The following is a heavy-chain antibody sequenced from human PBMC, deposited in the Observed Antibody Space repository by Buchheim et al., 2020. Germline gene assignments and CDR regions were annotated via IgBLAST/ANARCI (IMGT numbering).Heavy chain of an antibody. CDR3: ARPPLARGYRYGYANRNYFDY. CDR2: IYYSGST. CDR1: GGSISSYY. Sequence: QVQLQESGPGLVKPSETLSLTCTVSGGSISSYYWSWIRQPPGKGLEWIGYIYYSGSTNYNPSLKSRVTISVDTSKNQFSLKLSSVTAADTAVYYCARPPLARGYRYGYANRNYFDYWGQGTL. D-gene: IGHD5-18*01. J-gene: IGHJ4*02. V-gene: IGHV4-59*12.